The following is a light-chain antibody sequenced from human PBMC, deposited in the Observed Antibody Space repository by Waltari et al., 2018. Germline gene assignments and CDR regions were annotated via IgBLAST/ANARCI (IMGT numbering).Light chain of an antibody. CDR1: SSDVGDYDF. CDR3: SSYAGSNTWV. CDR2: EVS. Sequence: QSALTQPPSASESPGQSVTISCTGTSSDVGDYDFVSWYHHHPGKAPKIMIYEVSKRPSGVPDRFSGSKSGSTASLTVSGLQAEDEATYYCSSYAGSNTWVFGGGTKLTVL. V-gene: IGLV2-8*01. J-gene: IGLJ3*02.